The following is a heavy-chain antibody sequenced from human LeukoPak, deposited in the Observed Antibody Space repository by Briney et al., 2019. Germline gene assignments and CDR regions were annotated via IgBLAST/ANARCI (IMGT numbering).Heavy chain of an antibody. J-gene: IGHJ4*02. CDR1: GGSMSSYY. D-gene: IGHD3-22*01. CDR3: ARVNYYDSSGYYYPEY. Sequence: SETLSLTCTVSGGSMSSYYWSWIRQPPGKGLEWIGYIYYSGSTNYNPSLKSRVTISVDTSKNQFSLKLSSVTAADTAVYYCARVNYYDSSGYYYPEYWGQGTLVTVSS. CDR2: IYYSGST. V-gene: IGHV4-59*01.